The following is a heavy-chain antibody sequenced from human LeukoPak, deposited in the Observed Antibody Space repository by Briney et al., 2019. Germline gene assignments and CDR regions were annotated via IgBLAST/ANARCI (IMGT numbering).Heavy chain of an antibody. CDR2: ISGSGDSV. J-gene: IGHJ6*02. Sequence: GGSLRLSCAASGFTFRNYAIAWVRQAPGKGLESVSAISGSGDSVRHADSVKGRFTISRDNSKNTLYLQMDNLRAEDTALYYCARDFWATNYYYGMDVWGQGTTVTVS. D-gene: IGHD3-3*01. CDR3: ARDFWATNYYYGMDV. V-gene: IGHV3-23*01. CDR1: GFTFRNYA.